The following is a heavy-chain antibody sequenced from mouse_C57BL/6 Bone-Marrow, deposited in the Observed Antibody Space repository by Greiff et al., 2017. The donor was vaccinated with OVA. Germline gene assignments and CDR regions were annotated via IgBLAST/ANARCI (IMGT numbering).Heavy chain of an antibody. CDR3: ACYGSSPMYFDV. CDR2: INPNNGGT. J-gene: IGHJ1*03. D-gene: IGHD1-1*01. CDR1: GYTFTDYY. Sequence: VQLQQSGPELVKPGASVKISCKASGYTFTDYYMNWVKQSHGKSLEWIGDINPNNGGTSYNQKFKGKATLTVDKSSSTAYMELRSLTSEDSAVYYCACYGSSPMYFDVWGTGTTVTVSS. V-gene: IGHV1-26*01.